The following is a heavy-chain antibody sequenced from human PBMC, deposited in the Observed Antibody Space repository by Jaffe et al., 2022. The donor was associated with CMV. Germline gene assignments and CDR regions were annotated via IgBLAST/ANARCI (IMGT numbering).Heavy chain of an antibody. CDR3: ALGWLIHGDYFDL. V-gene: IGHV1-2*02. CDR1: GHTFTGYY. Sequence: QVQLVQSGAEVKKPGASVRVSCRASGHTFTGYYIHWVRQAPGQGLEWMGWINPDNGATNYAQKFQGRVTMTRDTSISTAYMELSRLRSDDTAVYYCALGWLIHGDYFDLWGQGILVTVSS. D-gene: IGHD6-19*01. CDR2: INPDNGAT. J-gene: IGHJ4*02.